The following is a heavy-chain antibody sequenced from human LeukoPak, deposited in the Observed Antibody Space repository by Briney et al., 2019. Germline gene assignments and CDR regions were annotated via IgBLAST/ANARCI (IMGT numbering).Heavy chain of an antibody. CDR3: ARGLLYYEDAFDI. D-gene: IGHD3-22*01. Sequence: SETLSLTCAVSGYSISSGYYWGWIRQPPGKGLEWIGSIYHSGSTYYNPSLKSRVTISVDTSKNQFSLKLSSVTAADTAVYYCARGLLYYEDAFDIWGQGTMVTVSS. CDR2: IYHSGST. J-gene: IGHJ3*02. V-gene: IGHV4-38-2*01. CDR1: GYSISSGYY.